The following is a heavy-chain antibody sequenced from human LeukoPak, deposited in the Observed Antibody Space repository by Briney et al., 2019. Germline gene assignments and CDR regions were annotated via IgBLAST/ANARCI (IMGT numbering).Heavy chain of an antibody. CDR2: ISSSSSYI. Sequence: PGGSLRLSCAASEFTFNTYSMNWVRQAPGKGLEWVSSISSSSSYIYYADSVKGRFTISRDNAKNSLYLQMNSLRVEDTAVYYCAKVAKYYYGSETYYFFEHWGQGTPVTASS. CDR3: AKVAKYYYGSETYYFFEH. V-gene: IGHV3-21*01. CDR1: EFTFNTYS. D-gene: IGHD3-10*01. J-gene: IGHJ4*02.